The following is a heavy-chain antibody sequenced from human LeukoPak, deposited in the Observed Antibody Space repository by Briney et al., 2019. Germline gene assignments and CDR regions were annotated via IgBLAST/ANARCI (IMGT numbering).Heavy chain of an antibody. CDR3: AREGHDFWSGLLHYYGMDV. CDR1: GGSISSGGYS. Sequence: SETLSLTCAVSGGSISSGGYSWSWIRQPPGKGLEWIGEINHSGSTNYNPSLKSRVTISVDTSKNQFSLKLSSVTAADTAVYYCAREGHDFWSGLLHYYGMDVWGQGTTVTVSS. CDR2: INHSGST. V-gene: IGHV4-30-2*01. D-gene: IGHD3-3*01. J-gene: IGHJ6*02.